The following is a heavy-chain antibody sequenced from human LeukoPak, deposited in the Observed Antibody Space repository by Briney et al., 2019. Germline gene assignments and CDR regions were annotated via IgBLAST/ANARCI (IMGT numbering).Heavy chain of an antibody. V-gene: IGHV3-30*01. J-gene: IGHJ4*02. CDR1: GFTFTNAG. Sequence: GGSLRLSCARSGFTFTNAGIHWVRLAAGKGLEWVSFISHDGTNKYYSDSVDGRFTVSRLNSQNTVYLQMTDLRPDDTATYYCASEDVDTGDFWGQGTLVTVSS. CDR3: ASEDVDTGDF. CDR2: ISHDGTNK. D-gene: IGHD5-18*01.